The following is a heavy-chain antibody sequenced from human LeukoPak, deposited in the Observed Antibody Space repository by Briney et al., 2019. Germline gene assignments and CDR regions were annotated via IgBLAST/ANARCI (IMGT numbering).Heavy chain of an antibody. V-gene: IGHV3-66*01. J-gene: IGHJ4*02. CDR1: EFTVRISY. Sequence: GSLRLSCAASEFTVRISYMTWVRQAPGKGLEWVSVIYSDGSTYYADSVKGRFTLSRDNSKNTLYLQMNSLRAEDTAVYYRARGRGSGSYHLDYWGQGTLVTVSS. D-gene: IGHD3-10*01. CDR2: IYSDGST. CDR3: ARGRGSGSYHLDY.